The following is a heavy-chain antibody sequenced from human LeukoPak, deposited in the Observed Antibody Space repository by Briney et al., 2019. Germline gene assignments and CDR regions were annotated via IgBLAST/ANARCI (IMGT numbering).Heavy chain of an antibody. V-gene: IGHV1-69*13. CDR1: GGTFSSYA. D-gene: IGHD5-18*01. CDR2: IIPIFGTA. CDR3: AREQDSYRGGYYYYGMDV. J-gene: IGHJ6*02. Sequence: ASVKVSCKASGGTFSSYAISWVRQAPGQGLEWMGGIIPIFGTANYAQKFQGRVTITADESTSTAYMELRSLRSDDTAVYYCAREQDSYRGGYYYYGMDVWGQGTTVTVSS.